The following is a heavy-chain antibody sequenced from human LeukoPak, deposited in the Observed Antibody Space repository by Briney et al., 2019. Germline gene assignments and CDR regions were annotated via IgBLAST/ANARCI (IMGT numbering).Heavy chain of an antibody. Sequence: GGFLRLSCAASVFTLSSYSMKWVRQARREGQEWVSYISSSSSTIYYADSVKGRFTISRDNAKNSLYLQMNSLRAEDTAVYYCARGSGSYSFNLLGFDPWGQGTLVTVSS. J-gene: IGHJ5*02. CDR3: ARGSGSYSFNLLGFDP. V-gene: IGHV3-48*01. D-gene: IGHD1-26*01. CDR2: ISSSSSTI. CDR1: VFTLSSYS.